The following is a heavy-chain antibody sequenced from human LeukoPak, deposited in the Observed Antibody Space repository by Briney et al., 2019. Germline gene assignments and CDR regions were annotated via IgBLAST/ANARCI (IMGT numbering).Heavy chain of an antibody. D-gene: IGHD3-16*01. J-gene: IGHJ4*02. CDR2: IYYSGST. V-gene: IGHV4-59*08. Sequence: SETLSLTCTVSGGSISSYYWSWIRQPPGKGLEWIGYIYYSGSTNYNPSLKSRVTISVDTSKNQFSLKLSSVTAADTAVYYCARGPGLGGDYWGQGTLVTVSS. CDR1: GGSISSYY. CDR3: ARGPGLGGDY.